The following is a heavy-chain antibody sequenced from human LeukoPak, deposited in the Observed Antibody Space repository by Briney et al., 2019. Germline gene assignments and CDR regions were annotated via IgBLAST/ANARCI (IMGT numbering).Heavy chain of an antibody. CDR1: GFTFSSSS. CDR2: ISTSSSYI. V-gene: IGHV3-21*01. D-gene: IGHD3-10*01. CDR3: AKLAKYFYGSETYYFFEH. Sequence: PGGSLRLSCAASGFTFSSSSMHWVRQAPGKGLEWVSSISTSSSYIYYADSVKGRFTISRDNAKNSLYLQMNSLRVEDTAVYYCAKLAKYFYGSETYYFFEHWGQGTPVTASS. J-gene: IGHJ4*02.